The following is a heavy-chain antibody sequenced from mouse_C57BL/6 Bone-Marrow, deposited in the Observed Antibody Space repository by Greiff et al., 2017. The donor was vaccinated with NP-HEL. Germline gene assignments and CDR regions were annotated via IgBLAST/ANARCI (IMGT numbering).Heavy chain of an antibody. Sequence: VQLKQSGAELVRPGASVKLSCTASGFNIKDDYMHWVKQRPEQGLEWIGWIDPENGDTEYASKFQGKATITADTSSNTAYLQLSSLTSEDTAGYYCTTRVASWFAYWGQGTLVTVSA. CDR1: GFNIKDDY. CDR2: IDPENGDT. J-gene: IGHJ3*01. V-gene: IGHV14-4*01. CDR3: TTRVASWFAY. D-gene: IGHD1-1*02.